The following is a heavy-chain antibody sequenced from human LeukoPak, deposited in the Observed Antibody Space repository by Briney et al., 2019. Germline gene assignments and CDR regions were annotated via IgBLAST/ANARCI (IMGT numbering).Heavy chain of an antibody. CDR2: ISGSGGST. CDR3: ATHYDFWNGYYDY. V-gene: IGHV3-23*01. Sequence: GGSLRLSCAASGFTFSSYAMSWVRQAPVKGLEWVSAISGSGGSTNYADSVKGRFTISRDNSKNTLYLQMNSLRAEDTAVYYCATHYDFWNGYYDYWGQGTLVTVSS. CDR1: GFTFSSYA. D-gene: IGHD3-3*01. J-gene: IGHJ4*02.